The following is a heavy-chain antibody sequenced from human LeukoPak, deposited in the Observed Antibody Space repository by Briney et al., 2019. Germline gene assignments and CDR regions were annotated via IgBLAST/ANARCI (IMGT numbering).Heavy chain of an antibody. CDR2: FYWNDDK. V-gene: IGHV2-5*01. CDR3: ARGIAAAGTGWFDP. Sequence: SGPTLVNPTQTLTLTCTFSGFSLSTRGVGVGWVRQPPGKALECLALFYWNDDKCYSPPLKSRLTITKDTSKNQVVLTMTNMDPVDTATYYCARGIAAAGTGWFDPWGQGTLVTVSS. D-gene: IGHD6-13*01. J-gene: IGHJ5*02. CDR1: GFSLSTRGVG.